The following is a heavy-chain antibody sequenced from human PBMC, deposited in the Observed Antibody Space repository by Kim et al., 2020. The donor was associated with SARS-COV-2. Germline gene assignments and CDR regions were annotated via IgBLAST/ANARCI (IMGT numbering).Heavy chain of an antibody. D-gene: IGHD6-13*01. CDR1: SASISSGDCY. CDR2: IYYSGST. J-gene: IGHJ6*01. CDR3: ARGKGYSTTTLYYYYG. Sequence: SETLSLTCTVSSASISSGDCYWSWIRQHPGKGLEWIGYIYYSGSTYYSSSLKSRVTISVAWPQNQFSLWLSSVIAADTVAYYGARGKGYSTTTLYYYYG. V-gene: IGHV4-31*03.